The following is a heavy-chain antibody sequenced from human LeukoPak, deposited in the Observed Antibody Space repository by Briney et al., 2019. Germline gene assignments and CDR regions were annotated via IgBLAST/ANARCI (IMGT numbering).Heavy chain of an antibody. J-gene: IGHJ4*02. V-gene: IGHV3-23*01. D-gene: IGHD3-10*01. CDR3: AKRFFTMVRGVKGGFDY. CDR2: ISGSGGST. Sequence: GGSLRLSCAASGFTFSSYAMSWVRQAPGKGLEWVSAISGSGGSTYHADSVKGRFTISRDNSKNTLYLQMNSLRAEDTAVYYCAKRFFTMVRGVKGGFDYWGQGTLVTVSS. CDR1: GFTFSSYA.